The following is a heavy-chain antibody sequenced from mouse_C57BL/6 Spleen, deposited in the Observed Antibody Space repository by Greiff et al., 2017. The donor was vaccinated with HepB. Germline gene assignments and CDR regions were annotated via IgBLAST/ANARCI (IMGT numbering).Heavy chain of an antibody. CDR3: ARSGILRYPFDV. Sequence: VQLQQSGPELVKPGASVKISCKASGYAFSSSWMNWVKQRPGKGLEWIGRIYPGDGDTNYNGKFKGKATLTADKSSSTAYMQLSSLTSEDSAVYFCARSGILRYPFDVWGTGTTVTVSS. D-gene: IGHD1-1*01. CDR1: GYAFSSSW. J-gene: IGHJ1*03. V-gene: IGHV1-82*01. CDR2: IYPGDGDT.